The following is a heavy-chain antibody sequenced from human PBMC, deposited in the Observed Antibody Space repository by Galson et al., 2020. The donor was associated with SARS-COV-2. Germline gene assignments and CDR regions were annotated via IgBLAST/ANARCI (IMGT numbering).Heavy chain of an antibody. D-gene: IGHD1-1*01. CDR1: GGSTSKYY. CDR2: IYYIGGT. J-gene: IGHJ5*02. V-gene: IGHV4-59*01. Sequence: SVTLSLTCSVSGGSTSKYYLSWTRQSPAKGLEWIVNIYYIGGTKYNPSLKSRVSMSVDTSENQFTLKLNSVTAADTDVYYCERVGGNDGWNWFDPWGQGTLVTVYS. CDR3: ERVGGNDGWNWFDP.